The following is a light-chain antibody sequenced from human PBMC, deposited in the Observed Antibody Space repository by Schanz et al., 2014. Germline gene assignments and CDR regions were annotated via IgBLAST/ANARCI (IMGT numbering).Light chain of an antibody. J-gene: IGLJ2*01. CDR1: SGHCTYA. CDR2: VNNDGSH. Sequence: QSVLTQSASASASLGASVKLTCTLSSGHCTYAIAWHQQQPEKGPRYLMRVNNDGSHSKGDGIPDRFSGSSSGAERYLTISSLQSEDEADYYCQTWGTAMVIFGGGTKLTVL. V-gene: IGLV4-69*01. CDR3: QTWGTAMVI.